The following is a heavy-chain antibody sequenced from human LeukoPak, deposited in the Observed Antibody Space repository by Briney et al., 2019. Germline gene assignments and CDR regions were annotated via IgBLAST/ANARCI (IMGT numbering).Heavy chain of an antibody. Sequence: SETLSLTCAVYGGSFSSYYWSWIRQPPGKGLEWIGEINHSGSTNYNPSLKSRVTISVDTSKNQFSLKLSSVTAADTAVYYCARGNYYDSSGYYHYYEHYGMDVWGQGTTVTVSS. V-gene: IGHV4-34*01. CDR2: INHSGST. D-gene: IGHD3-22*01. CDR3: ARGNYYDSSGYYHYYEHYGMDV. CDR1: GGSFSSYY. J-gene: IGHJ6*01.